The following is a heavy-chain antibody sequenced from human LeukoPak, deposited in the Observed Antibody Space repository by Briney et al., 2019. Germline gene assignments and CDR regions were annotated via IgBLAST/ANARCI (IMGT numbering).Heavy chain of an antibody. J-gene: IGHJ4*02. Sequence: SETLSLTCAVYGGSFSGYYWSWIRQPPGKGLEWIGYIYYSGSTNYNPSLKSRVTISVDTSKNQFSLKLSSVTAADTAVYYCARAERAAAGTRNYFDYWGQGTLVTVSS. D-gene: IGHD6-13*01. CDR3: ARAERAAAGTRNYFDY. CDR1: GGSFSGYY. CDR2: IYYSGST. V-gene: IGHV4-59*01.